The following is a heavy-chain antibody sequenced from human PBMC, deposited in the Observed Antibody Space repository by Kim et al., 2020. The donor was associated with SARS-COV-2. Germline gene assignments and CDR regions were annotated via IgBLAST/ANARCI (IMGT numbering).Heavy chain of an antibody. Sequence: SETLSLTCTVSGGSISSYYWSWIRQPPGKGLEWIGYIYYSGSTNYNPSLKSRVTISVDTSKNQFSLKLSSVTAADTAVYYCARDRGLLWFGASRSESTNTPYYYYGMDVWGEGTTVTVSP. CDR3: ARDRGLLWFGASRSESTNTPYYYYGMDV. CDR2: IYYSGST. D-gene: IGHD3-10*01. V-gene: IGHV4-59*01. CDR1: GGSISSYY. J-gene: IGHJ6*04.